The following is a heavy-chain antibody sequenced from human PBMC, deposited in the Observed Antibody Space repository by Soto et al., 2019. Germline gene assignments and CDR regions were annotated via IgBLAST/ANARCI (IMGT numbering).Heavy chain of an antibody. Sequence: QVQLAQSGAEVKKPGSSVKVSCQTSRGTFNTSPISWVRQAPGQGLEWLGDILPVFGMVNYAQQFQDRLSLAVDESTTSVCMEVSRLTPEDTAVYFCATPHLRGRQYDYRSPPTASLYHSGLGVWGQGTTVIVSS. J-gene: IGHJ6*02. CDR2: ILPVFGMV. CDR1: RGTFNTSP. D-gene: IGHD3-3*01. V-gene: IGHV1-69*01. CDR3: ATPHLRGRQYDYRSPPTASLYHSGLGV.